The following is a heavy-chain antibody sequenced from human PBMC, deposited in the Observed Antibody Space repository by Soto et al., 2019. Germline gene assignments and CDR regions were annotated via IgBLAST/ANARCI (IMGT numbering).Heavy chain of an antibody. J-gene: IGHJ4*02. CDR3: AKDIEWELPYFDY. D-gene: IGHD1-26*01. CDR2: ISYDGSNK. Sequence: GGSLRLSCAASGFTFSSYGMHWVRQAPGKGLEWVAVISYDGSNKYYADSVKGRFTISRDNSKNTLYLQMNSLRAEDTAVYYRAKDIEWELPYFDYWGQGTLVTVSS. CDR1: GFTFSSYG. V-gene: IGHV3-30*18.